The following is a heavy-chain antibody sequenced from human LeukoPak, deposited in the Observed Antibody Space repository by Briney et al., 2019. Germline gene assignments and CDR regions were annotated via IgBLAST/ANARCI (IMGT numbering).Heavy chain of an antibody. CDR2: INHSGIT. D-gene: IGHD6-13*01. V-gene: IGHV4-34*01. CDR3: ARALYSSSWYYYYYYMDV. Sequence: SETLSLTCAVYGGSFTDYYWNWIRQPPGKGLEWIGEINHSGITHYNPSLKSRVTISVDTSKNQFSLKLSSVTAADTAVYYCARALYSSSWYYYYYYMDVWGKGTTVTVSS. J-gene: IGHJ6*03. CDR1: GGSFTDYY.